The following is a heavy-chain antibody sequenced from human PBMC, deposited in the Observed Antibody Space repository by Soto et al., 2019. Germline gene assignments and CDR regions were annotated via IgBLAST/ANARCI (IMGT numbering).Heavy chain of an antibody. CDR2: ISYDGSNK. CDR1: GFTFSSYG. V-gene: IGHV3-30*03. J-gene: IGHJ4*02. Sequence: ESGGGVVQPGRSLRLSCAASGFTFSSYGMHWVRQAPGKGLEWVAVISYDGSNKYYADSVKGRFTISRDNSKITLYLQMNSLRAQVTAVYYCARSPYSVSYLAYFDYWGQGTLVTVSS. D-gene: IGHD1-26*01. CDR3: ARSPYSVSYLAYFDY.